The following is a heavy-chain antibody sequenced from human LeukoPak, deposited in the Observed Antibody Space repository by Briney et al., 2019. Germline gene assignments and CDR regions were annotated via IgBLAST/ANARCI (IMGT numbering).Heavy chain of an antibody. CDR1: GYTFTSYG. V-gene: IGHV1-18*01. Sequence: GASVTVSCKASGYTFTSYGISWVRQAPGQGLEWMGWISAYNGNTNYAQKLQGRVTMTTDTSTSTAYMELRSLRSDDTAVYYCARDPMGYYYYFMAVWGKGTTVTVSS. J-gene: IGHJ6*03. CDR2: ISAYNGNT. D-gene: IGHD5-24*01. CDR3: ARDPMGYYYYFMAV.